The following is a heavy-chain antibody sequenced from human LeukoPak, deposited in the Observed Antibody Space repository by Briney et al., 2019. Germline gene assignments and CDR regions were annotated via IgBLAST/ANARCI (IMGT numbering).Heavy chain of an antibody. CDR2: IYHSGNT. J-gene: IGHJ4*02. Sequence: PSETLSLTCGVSGFSISSGYYWGWIRQPPGKGLEWIGSIYHSGNTFYNPSLKSRVTISVDTSKNQFPLKLKFVTAADTAMYYCARDLWFGESMGGYWGQGTLVTVSS. CDR3: ARDLWFGESMGGY. CDR1: GFSISSGYY. V-gene: IGHV4-38-2*02. D-gene: IGHD3-10*01.